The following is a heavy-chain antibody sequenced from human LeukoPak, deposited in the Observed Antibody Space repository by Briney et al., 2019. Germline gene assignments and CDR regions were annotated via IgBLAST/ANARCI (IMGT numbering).Heavy chain of an antibody. J-gene: IGHJ4*02. CDR2: IIPILGIA. Sequence: SVKVSCKASGYTFTSYGISWVRQAPGQGLEWMGRIIPILGIANYAQKFQGRVTITADKSTSTAYMELSSLRSEDTAVYYCARDSHTATVIIPAGYWGQGTLVTVSS. CDR1: GYTFTSYG. CDR3: ARDSHTATVIIPAGY. D-gene: IGHD5-18*01. V-gene: IGHV1-69*04.